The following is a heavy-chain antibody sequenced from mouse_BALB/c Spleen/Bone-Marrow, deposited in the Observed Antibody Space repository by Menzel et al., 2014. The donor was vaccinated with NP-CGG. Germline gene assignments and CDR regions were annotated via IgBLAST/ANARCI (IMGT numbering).Heavy chain of an antibody. J-gene: IGHJ4*01. Sequence: DVKLVESGGGLVQPEGSRKLSCAASGFTFSSFGMHWVRQAPEKGLEWVAYISSGSSTIYYADTVKGRFTISRDNPKNTLFLQMTSLRSEDTAMYYCARWRYGYAMDYWGQGTSVTVSS. CDR1: GFTFSSFG. V-gene: IGHV5-17*02. CDR2: ISSGSSTI. CDR3: ARWRYGYAMDY. D-gene: IGHD2-14*01.